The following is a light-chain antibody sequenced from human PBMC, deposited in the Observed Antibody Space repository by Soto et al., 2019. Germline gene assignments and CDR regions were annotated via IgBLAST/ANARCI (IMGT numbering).Light chain of an antibody. V-gene: IGKV3-11*01. CDR3: QQRNSWPPIT. CDR1: QSVRTY. Sequence: EIVVTQSPFTLSLSQGERATLSCRASQSVRTYLAWYQVKPGQAPRLLIYDASSRASGVPARFSGSGSGTDFTLTIRSLEPEDFALYYCQQRNSWPPITFGQGTRLGI. CDR2: DAS. J-gene: IGKJ5*01.